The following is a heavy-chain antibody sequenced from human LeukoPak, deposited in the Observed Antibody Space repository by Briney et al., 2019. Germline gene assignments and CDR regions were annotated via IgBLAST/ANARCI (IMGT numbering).Heavy chain of an antibody. D-gene: IGHD6-6*01. V-gene: IGHV3-23*01. CDR3: ATGAAASPSWFLSYRVN. CDR1: GFTFNSYA. CDR2: INDNGGST. J-gene: IGHJ1*01. Sequence: GGSLRLSCAASGFTFNSYAMNWVRQAPGKGLEWVSGINDNGGSTYYADSVKGRFTISRDNSKNTLYLQLNSLRAEDTAVYYRATGAAASPSWFLSYRVNWGQGTLVTVSS.